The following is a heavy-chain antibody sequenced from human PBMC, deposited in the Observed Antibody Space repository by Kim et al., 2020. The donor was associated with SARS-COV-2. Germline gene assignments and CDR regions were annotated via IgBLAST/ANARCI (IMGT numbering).Heavy chain of an antibody. Sequence: SETLSLTCTVSGGSISSGGYYWSWIRQHPGKGLEWIGYIYYSGSTYYNPCLKSRVTISVDTSKNQFSLKLSSVTAADTAVYYCARFGSGSYRMVSPGATAYYGMDVWGQGTTVTVSS. D-gene: IGHD3-10*01. V-gene: IGHV4-31*03. CDR2: IYYSGST. J-gene: IGHJ6*02. CDR1: GGSISSGGYY. CDR3: ARFGSGSYRMVSPGATAYYGMDV.